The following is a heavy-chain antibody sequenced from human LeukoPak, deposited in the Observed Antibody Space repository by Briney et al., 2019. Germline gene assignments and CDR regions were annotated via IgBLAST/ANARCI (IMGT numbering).Heavy chain of an antibody. Sequence: PSETLSLTCAVYGGSFSGYYWSWIRQPPGKGLEWIGEINHSGSTNYNPSLKSRVTISVDTSKNQFSLKLSSVTAADTAVYYCARGMAGRTRLDYWGQGTLVTVSS. D-gene: IGHD6-19*01. J-gene: IGHJ4*02. CDR3: ARGMAGRTRLDY. V-gene: IGHV4-34*01. CDR2: INHSGST. CDR1: GGSFSGYY.